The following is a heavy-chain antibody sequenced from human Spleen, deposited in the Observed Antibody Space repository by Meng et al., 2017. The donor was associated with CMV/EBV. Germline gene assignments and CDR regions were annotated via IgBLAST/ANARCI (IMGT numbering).Heavy chain of an antibody. V-gene: IGHV1-2*02. CDR3: ARDRALGGSPAGY. CDR1: GYTFTGYY. D-gene: IGHD1-26*01. J-gene: IGHJ4*02. CDR2: INPNSGGT. Sequence: VHTWSWLKRPGASVKVSCTASGYTFTGYYMHWVRQAPGQGLEWMGWINPNSGGTNYAQKFQGRVTMTRDTSISTAYMELSRLRSDDTAVYYCARDRALGGSPAGYWGQGTLVTVSS.